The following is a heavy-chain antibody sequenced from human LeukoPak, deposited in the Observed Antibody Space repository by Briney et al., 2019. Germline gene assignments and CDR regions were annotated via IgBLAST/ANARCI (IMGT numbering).Heavy chain of an antibody. Sequence: AAVKVSLKASGYAFTSYGISWLRQAPGQGLAWMGLINDYNGNTNYVQKFQGRVTMTTDASTSTVHMELRSLRSDDTAVYYCARSYPGVAARLTMDVWGKGTTVTVSS. CDR1: GYAFTSYG. D-gene: IGHD6-6*01. CDR2: INDYNGNT. J-gene: IGHJ6*03. V-gene: IGHV1-18*01. CDR3: ARSYPGVAARLTMDV.